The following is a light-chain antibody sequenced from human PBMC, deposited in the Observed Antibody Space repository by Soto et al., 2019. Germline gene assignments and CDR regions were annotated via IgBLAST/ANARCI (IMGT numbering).Light chain of an antibody. CDR2: AAS. CDR1: QSISSY. Sequence: DIQMTQSPSSLSASVGDRVTITCRASQSISSYLNWYQQKPGKAPKLLIYAASSLQSGVPSRFSGSGSGTDFTLTISSLQPEDFATYYCQQSXLGLTFGGGTKVDIK. J-gene: IGKJ4*01. CDR3: QQSXLGLT. V-gene: IGKV1-39*01.